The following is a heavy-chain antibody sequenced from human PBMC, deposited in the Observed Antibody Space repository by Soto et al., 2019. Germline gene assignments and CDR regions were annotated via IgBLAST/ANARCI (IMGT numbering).Heavy chain of an antibody. D-gene: IGHD3-10*02. CDR3: ARAEGWLLGSFYYYYGMDV. V-gene: IGHV1-69*06. J-gene: IGHJ6*02. CDR2: IIPIFGTA. Sequence: GASVKVSCKASGGTFSRYAISRGRQAPGQGLEWMGGIIPIFGTANYAQKFQGRVTITADKSTSTAYMELSSLRSEDTAVYYCARAEGWLLGSFYYYYGMDVWGQGTTVTVSS. CDR1: GGTFSRYA.